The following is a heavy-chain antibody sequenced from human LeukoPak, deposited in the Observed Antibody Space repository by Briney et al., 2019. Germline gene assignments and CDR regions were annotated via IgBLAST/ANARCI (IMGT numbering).Heavy chain of an antibody. CDR1: GVSISSGDYY. CDR3: ARGVMDVNYFDY. CDR2: IYYSGST. J-gene: IGHJ4*02. V-gene: IGHV4-30-4*08. Sequence: SETLSLTCTVSGVSISSGDYYWSWIRQPPGKGLEWIGYIYYSGSTYYNPSLKSRVTISVDTSKNQFSLKLSSVTAADTAVYYCARGVMDVNYFDYWGQGTLVTVSS. D-gene: IGHD3/OR15-3a*01.